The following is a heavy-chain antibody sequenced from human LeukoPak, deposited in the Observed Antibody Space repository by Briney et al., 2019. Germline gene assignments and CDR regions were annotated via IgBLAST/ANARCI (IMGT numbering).Heavy chain of an antibody. Sequence: SETLSLTCAVYGGSFSGYYWSWIRQPPGKGLEWIGEINHSGSTNYNPSLKSRVTISVDTSKNQFSLKLSSVTAADTAVYYCARGCRDFWSGYYRDYFDYWGQGTLVTVSS. D-gene: IGHD3-3*01. CDR2: INHSGST. J-gene: IGHJ4*02. V-gene: IGHV4-34*01. CDR3: ARGCRDFWSGYYRDYFDY. CDR1: GGSFSGYY.